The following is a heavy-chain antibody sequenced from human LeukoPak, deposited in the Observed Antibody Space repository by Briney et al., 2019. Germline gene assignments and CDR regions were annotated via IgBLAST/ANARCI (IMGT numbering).Heavy chain of an antibody. D-gene: IGHD3-10*01. CDR3: ARSAPMAPFDY. J-gene: IGHJ4*02. Sequence: ASVKVSCKASGYTFTNYGTNWVRQAPGQGLEWMGWISAYNANTNYAQKFQGRVTMTTDISTRTAYMELRGLGSDDTAVFYCARSAPMAPFDYWGQGTLVTVSS. CDR1: GYTFTNYG. V-gene: IGHV1-18*01. CDR2: ISAYNANT.